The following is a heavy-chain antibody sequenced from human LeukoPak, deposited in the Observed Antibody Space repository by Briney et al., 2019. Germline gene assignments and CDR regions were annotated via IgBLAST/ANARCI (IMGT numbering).Heavy chain of an antibody. J-gene: IGHJ4*02. D-gene: IGHD7-27*01. CDR2: ITTSDGNT. V-gene: IGHV3-23*01. CDR3: AKDGGLWVSAHWGDS. CDR1: GFTFSSYT. Sequence: GGSLRLSCAASGFTFSSYTMSWVRQAPGKGLERVSTITTSDGNTYYADSVKGRFTVSRDNSKNTLFLQMNSLRAEDTAVYYCAKDGGLWVSAHWGDSWGRGTLVTVSS.